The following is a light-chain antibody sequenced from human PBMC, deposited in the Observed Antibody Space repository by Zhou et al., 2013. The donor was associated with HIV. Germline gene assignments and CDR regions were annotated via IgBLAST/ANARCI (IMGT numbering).Light chain of an antibody. V-gene: IGKV1-13*02. J-gene: IGKJ3*01. Sequence: AIQLTQSPSSLSASAGDRVTITCRASQDISSALAWYQQKPGKPPKLLIYDVSILESGVPSRFSGSGSGTDFTLTISSLQPEDFATYFCQQFKSYPTFGPGTKVGYQT. CDR2: DVS. CDR1: QDISSA. CDR3: QQFKSYPT.